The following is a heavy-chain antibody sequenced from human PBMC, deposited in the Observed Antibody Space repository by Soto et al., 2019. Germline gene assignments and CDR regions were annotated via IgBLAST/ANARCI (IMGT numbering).Heavy chain of an antibody. J-gene: IGHJ6*02. CDR3: ARVLIRGDYYYGMDV. CDR1: GFTFDDYG. Sequence: GGSLRLSCAASGFTFDDYGMSWVRQAPGKGLEWVSGINWNGGSTGYADSVKGRFTISRDNAKNPLYLQMNSLRAEDTALYYCARVLIRGDYYYGMDVWGQGTTVTVSS. V-gene: IGHV3-20*04. CDR2: INWNGGST.